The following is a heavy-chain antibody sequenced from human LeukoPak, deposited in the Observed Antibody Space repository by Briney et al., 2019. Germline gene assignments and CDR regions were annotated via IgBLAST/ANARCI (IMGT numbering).Heavy chain of an antibody. Sequence: ASVKVSCKASGYTFSGYYINWVRQAPGQGLEWMGWINPDTGGTNYAQKFQGRVTMTRDTSISTAYMELSRLRPDDTAVYYCYTNYDFWSGSPSNYYYMDVWGKGTAVTVSS. CDR1: GYTFSGYY. CDR3: YTNYDFWSGSPSNYYYMDV. D-gene: IGHD3-3*01. V-gene: IGHV1-2*02. CDR2: INPDTGGT. J-gene: IGHJ6*03.